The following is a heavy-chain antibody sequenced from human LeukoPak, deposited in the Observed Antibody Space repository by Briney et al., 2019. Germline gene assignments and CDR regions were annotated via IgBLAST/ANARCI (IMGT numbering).Heavy chain of an antibody. D-gene: IGHD3-10*01. CDR1: GFTFSGFG. V-gene: IGHV3-30*03. Sequence: GGSLRLSCAVSGFTFSGFGMHWVRQAPGKGLEWVGIISYDGSKQYIADSVRGRFTISKDNSKNTLYLQMNSLRLEDPANYYCARGSGEDVDFADYWGQGVLVSVSS. CDR3: ARGSGEDVDFADY. J-gene: IGHJ4*02. CDR2: ISYDGSKQ.